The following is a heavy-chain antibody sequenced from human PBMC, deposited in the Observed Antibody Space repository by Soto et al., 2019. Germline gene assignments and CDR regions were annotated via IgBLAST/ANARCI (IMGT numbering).Heavy chain of an antibody. CDR1: GFSLRISGVG. V-gene: IGHV2-5*02. J-gene: IGHJ3*02. CDR3: AHSATERDTFDI. Sequence: QITLKESGPTLVKPTQTLTLTCTFSGFSLRISGVGVGWIRQPPGKALEWLALIYWDDDKRYSPSPKSRLTIPTASYNSQVVLTVTTMAPRDTATYYCAHSATERDTFDIWGEGTMVTVSS. CDR2: IYWDDDK. D-gene: IGHD2-15*01.